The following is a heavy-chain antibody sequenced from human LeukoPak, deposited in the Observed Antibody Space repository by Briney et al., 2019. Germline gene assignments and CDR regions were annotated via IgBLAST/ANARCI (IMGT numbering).Heavy chain of an antibody. V-gene: IGHV3-15*01. CDR1: EFGFSGAW. Sequence: GGSLRLSCAASEFGFSGAWMSWVRQAPGEGLEWVGRIKSQTSGGTIDYAAPVKGRFTISRDDSKNTLYLQMDGLQSEDTAVYYCTTYAAARPDYFHYWGSGTLVTVSS. J-gene: IGHJ4*02. D-gene: IGHD6-6*01. CDR3: TTYAAARPDYFHY. CDR2: IKSQTSGGTI.